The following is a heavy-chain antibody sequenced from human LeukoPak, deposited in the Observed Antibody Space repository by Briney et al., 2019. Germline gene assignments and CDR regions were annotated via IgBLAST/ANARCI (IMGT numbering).Heavy chain of an antibody. CDR2: ISTKTGNP. V-gene: IGHV7-4-1*02. J-gene: IGHJ5*02. CDR3: ARTSGYHNWFDP. CDR1: GYIFTDYA. Sequence: ASVKVSCKASGYIFTDYAMNWVRQAPGQGLEWMGWISTKTGNPTYGQGFTGHFVFSLDTSVSTAYLQISSLQTDDTAVYYCARTSGYHNWFDPWGQGTLVTVSS. D-gene: IGHD3-22*01.